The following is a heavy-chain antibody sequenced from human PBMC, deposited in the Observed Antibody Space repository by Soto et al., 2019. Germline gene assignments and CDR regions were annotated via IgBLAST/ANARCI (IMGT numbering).Heavy chain of an antibody. Sequence: QVQLQESGPGLVKPSQTLSLTCTVSGGSISSGDYYWSWIRQPPGKGLEWIGYIYYSGSTYYNPSLKSRVTISVDTSKNQFSLKLSAVTAADTAVYYCASWSSAPYYYYGMDVWGQGTTVTVSS. J-gene: IGHJ6*02. CDR2: IYYSGST. CDR3: ASWSSAPYYYYGMDV. CDR1: GGSISSGDYY. D-gene: IGHD3-10*01. V-gene: IGHV4-30-4*01.